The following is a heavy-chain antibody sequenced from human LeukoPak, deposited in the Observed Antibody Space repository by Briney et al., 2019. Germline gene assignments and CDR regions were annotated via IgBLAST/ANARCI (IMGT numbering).Heavy chain of an antibody. V-gene: IGHV3-74*01. D-gene: IGHD2/OR15-2a*01. CDR2: INADGSGT. CDR3: ASQQSFHYYYMDV. CDR1: GFTFSSYW. Sequence: GGSLRLSCAASGFTFSSYWMHWVRQAPGKGLVWVSSINADGSGTSYADSMKGRFTISRDNAKNTLYLQMNSLRAEDTAVYYCASQQSFHYYYMDVWGKGTTVTVSS. J-gene: IGHJ6*03.